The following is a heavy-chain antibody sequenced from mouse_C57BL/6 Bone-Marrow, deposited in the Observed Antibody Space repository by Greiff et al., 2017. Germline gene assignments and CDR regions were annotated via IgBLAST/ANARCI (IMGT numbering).Heavy chain of an antibody. Sequence: QVQLQQPGAELVKPGASVQLSCKASGYTFTSYWMHWVKQRPGQGLEWIGMIHPNSGSTNYNEKFKSKATLTVDKSSSTAYMQLSSLTSEDSAVYYCARGEEGYLYYYAMDYWGQGTSVTVSS. J-gene: IGHJ4*01. CDR2: IHPNSGST. V-gene: IGHV1-64*01. CDR3: ARGEEGYLYYYAMDY. D-gene: IGHD2-3*01. CDR1: GYTFTSYW.